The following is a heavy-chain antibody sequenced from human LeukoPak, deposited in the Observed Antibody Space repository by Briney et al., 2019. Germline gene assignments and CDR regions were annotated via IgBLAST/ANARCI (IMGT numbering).Heavy chain of an antibody. V-gene: IGHV3-7*03. D-gene: IGHD3-22*01. J-gene: IGHJ4*02. Sequence: GSLRLSCAASGFTFSNFWMSWVRQAPGKGLEWLANIKQDGSERYYVDSVKGRFTISRDNAKNSLYLEMNSLRGEDTAVYYCTTSDESSGSDWGQGTLVTVSS. CDR3: TTSDESSGSD. CDR1: GFTFSNFW. CDR2: IKQDGSER.